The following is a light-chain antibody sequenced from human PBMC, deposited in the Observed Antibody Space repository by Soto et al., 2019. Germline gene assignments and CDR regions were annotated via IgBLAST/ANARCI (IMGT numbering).Light chain of an antibody. CDR1: QSLTGV. Sequence: DIQMTQSPSTLSASIGDRVTLTCLASQSLTGVLAWSQQKPRRPPKLLIYAASNLQSGVPSRFSGSGSGTDFTLTVSSLQPEDFATSYCQQSYSAHRTFGQGTQLEIK. CDR2: AAS. CDR3: QQSYSAHRT. J-gene: IGKJ2*01. V-gene: IGKV1-39*01.